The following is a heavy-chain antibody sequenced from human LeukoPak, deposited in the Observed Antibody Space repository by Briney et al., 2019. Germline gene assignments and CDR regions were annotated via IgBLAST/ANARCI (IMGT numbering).Heavy chain of an antibody. CDR1: GFTFSSYA. CDR2: ISRSGRYI. D-gene: IGHD3-16*01. V-gene: IGHV3-21*01. CDR3: AREDMITFGGVPGWFDP. Sequence: PGGSLRLSCAASGFTFSSYAMSWVRQAPGKGLEWVSSISRSGRYIYYADSVRGRFTISRDNAKNLLYLQTNSLRAEDTAVFYCAREDMITFGGVPGWFDPWGQGTLVTVSS. J-gene: IGHJ5*02.